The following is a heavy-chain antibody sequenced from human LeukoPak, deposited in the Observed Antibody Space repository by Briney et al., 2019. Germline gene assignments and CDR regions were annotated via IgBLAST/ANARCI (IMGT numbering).Heavy chain of an antibody. V-gene: IGHV3-53*01. J-gene: IGHJ4*02. Sequence: PGGSLRLSCAASGFTFSSNYMSWVRQAPGKGLEWVSVIYSGGSTYYADSVKGRFTISRDNSKTTLYLQMNSLRAEDTAVYYCARFYYDSYYFDYWGQGTLVTVSS. CDR3: ARFYYDSYYFDY. CDR1: GFTFSSNY. CDR2: IYSGGST. D-gene: IGHD3-22*01.